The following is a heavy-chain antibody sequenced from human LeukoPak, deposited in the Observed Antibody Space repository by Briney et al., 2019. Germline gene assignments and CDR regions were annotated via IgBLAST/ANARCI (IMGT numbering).Heavy chain of an antibody. J-gene: IGHJ1*01. V-gene: IGHV1-69*04. Sequence: SVKVSCKASGGTFSSYAISWVRQAPGQGLEWMGRIIPILGIANYAQKFQGRVTITADKSTSTAYMELSSLRSEDTAVYYCARGQATVVRPGSFQHWGQGTLVTVSS. D-gene: IGHD2-21*01. CDR2: IIPILGIA. CDR1: GGTFSSYA. CDR3: ARGQATVVRPGSFQH.